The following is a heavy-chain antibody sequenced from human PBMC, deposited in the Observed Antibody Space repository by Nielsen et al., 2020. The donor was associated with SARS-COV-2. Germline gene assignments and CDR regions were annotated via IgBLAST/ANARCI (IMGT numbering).Heavy chain of an antibody. CDR1: GGSISSSSYY. Sequence: SETLSLTCTVSGGSISSSSYYWSWIRQHPGKGLEWIGYIYYSGSTYYNPSLKSRVTISVDTSKNQFSLKLSSVTAADTAVYYCARDRVSGSYYNYYYGMDVWGQGTTVTVSS. D-gene: IGHD3-10*01. V-gene: IGHV4-31*03. CDR2: IYYSGST. CDR3: ARDRVSGSYYNYYYGMDV. J-gene: IGHJ6*02.